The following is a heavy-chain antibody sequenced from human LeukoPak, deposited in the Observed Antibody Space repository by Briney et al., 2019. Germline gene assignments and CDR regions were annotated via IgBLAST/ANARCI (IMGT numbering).Heavy chain of an antibody. V-gene: IGHV3-23*01. D-gene: IGHD3-22*01. CDR3: AKRGVVIRVILVGFHKEAYYFDS. CDR1: GITLSNYV. J-gene: IGHJ4*02. CDR2: ISDSGGRT. Sequence: GGSLRLSCAVSGITLSNYVMSWVRQAPGKGLEWVAGISDSGGRTNYADSVKGRFTISRDNPKNTLYLQMNSLRAEDTAVYFCAKRGVVIRVILVGFHKEAYYFDSWGQGALVTVSS.